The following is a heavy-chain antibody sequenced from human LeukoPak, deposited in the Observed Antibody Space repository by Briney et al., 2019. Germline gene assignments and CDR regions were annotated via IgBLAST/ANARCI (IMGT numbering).Heavy chain of an antibody. Sequence: GGSLRLSCAASGFTFDDYGMSWVRQAPGKGLEWASGINWNGGSTGYADSVKGRFTISRDNAKNSLYLQMNSLRAEDTALYYCARDRIVGTSSNGGWFDPWGQGTLVTVSS. D-gene: IGHD1-26*01. CDR3: ARDRIVGTSSNGGWFDP. V-gene: IGHV3-20*04. CDR1: GFTFDDYG. CDR2: INWNGGST. J-gene: IGHJ5*02.